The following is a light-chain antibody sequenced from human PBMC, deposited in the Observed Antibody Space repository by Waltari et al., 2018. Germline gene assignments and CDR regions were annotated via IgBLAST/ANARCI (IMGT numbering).Light chain of an antibody. CDR1: QGVGSE. V-gene: IGKV3-11*01. J-gene: IGKJ5*01. CDR3: QQRSNWPPIT. Sequence: EVVLTQSPATLSLSPGERATLSCRSSQGVGSELAWYQQKAGQAPRLLIYDASNRATGISDMFSGSGSGTDFALTISSLEPEDGAVYFCQQRSNWPPITFGQGTQLEIK. CDR2: DAS.